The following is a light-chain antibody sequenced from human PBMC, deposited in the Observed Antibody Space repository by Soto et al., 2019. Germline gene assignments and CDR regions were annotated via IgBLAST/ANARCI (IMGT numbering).Light chain of an antibody. CDR3: HQYGHAPQT. V-gene: IGKV3-20*01. CDR2: AAS. Sequence: EIVLTQSPGTLSLSPGERATLSCWASQSVTSSYLAWYQQKPGQAPRLLIYAASSMATGIPDRFSGSGSGTDFTLIISRLEPEDVAVYYCHQYGHAPQTFGQGTKVEIK. CDR1: QSVTSSY. J-gene: IGKJ1*01.